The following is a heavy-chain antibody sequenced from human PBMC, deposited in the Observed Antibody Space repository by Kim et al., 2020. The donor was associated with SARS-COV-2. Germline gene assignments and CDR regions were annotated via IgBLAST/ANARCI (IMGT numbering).Heavy chain of an antibody. CDR1: GFTFSSYS. J-gene: IGHJ4*02. V-gene: IGHV3-48*04. Sequence: GGSLRLSCAASGFTFSSYSMNWVRQAPGKGLEWVSYISSSSSTIYYADSVKGRFTISRDNAKNSLYLQMNSLRAEDTAVYYCARGSSYGSTSDWGQGTLVTVSS. CDR3: ARGSSYGSTSD. CDR2: ISSSSSTI. D-gene: IGHD3-10*01.